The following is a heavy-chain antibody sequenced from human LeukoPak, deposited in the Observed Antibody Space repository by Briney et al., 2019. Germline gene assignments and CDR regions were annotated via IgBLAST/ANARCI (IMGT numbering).Heavy chain of an antibody. CDR2: IYTDGNT. CDR1: EFTFSSYN. Sequence: GGSLRLSCAASEFTFSSYNMNWVRQAPGKGLEWVSVIYTDGNTYYSVSVKGRFTISRDNSKNTIYLQMNSLRADDTAVYYCVRDGYRDWGQGTLVTVSS. V-gene: IGHV3-66*01. CDR3: VRDGYRD. J-gene: IGHJ4*02. D-gene: IGHD6-25*01.